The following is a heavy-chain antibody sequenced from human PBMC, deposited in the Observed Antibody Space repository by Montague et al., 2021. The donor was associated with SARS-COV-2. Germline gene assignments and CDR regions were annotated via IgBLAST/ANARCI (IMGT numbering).Heavy chain of an antibody. V-gene: IGHV4-34*01. CDR2: INHSGST. J-gene: IGHJ4*02. CDR3: ARGTKRVFTYGYDSSGYASDY. D-gene: IGHD3-22*01. Sequence: SETLSFTCAVYGGSFSGYYWSWIRQPPGKGLEWIGEINHSGSTKYNSSLKSRVTISVVTSTNQFSLKLSSVTAADTAVYDCARGTKRVFTYGYDSSGYASDYWGQGTLVTVSS. CDR1: GGSFSGYY.